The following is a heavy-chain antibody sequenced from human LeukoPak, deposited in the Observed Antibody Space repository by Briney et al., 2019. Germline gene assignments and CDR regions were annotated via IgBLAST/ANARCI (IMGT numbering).Heavy chain of an antibody. D-gene: IGHD6-13*01. CDR2: IYSGGST. J-gene: IGHJ4*02. CDR3: AKGVSSCYPPHFGY. Sequence: GGSLRLSCAAYGFTINNNYMRRLRQAPGKGLEWVSVIYSGGSTYYADSVKGRFTISRDNSKNTLYLQMNSLRAEDTAVYYCAKGVSSCYPPHFGYWGQGTLITVSS. CDR1: GFTINNNY. V-gene: IGHV3-66*01.